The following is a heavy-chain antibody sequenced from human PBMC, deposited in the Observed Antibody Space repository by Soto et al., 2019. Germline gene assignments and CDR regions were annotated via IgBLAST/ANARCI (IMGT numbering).Heavy chain of an antibody. CDR1: GYTFTSYG. V-gene: IGHV1-18*01. CDR2: ISAYNGNT. J-gene: IGHJ4*02. CDR3: ARGPHVDIVATMGY. D-gene: IGHD5-12*01. Sequence: QVQLVQSGAEVKKPGASVKVSCRASGYTFTSYGISWVRQAPGQRLEWMGWISAYNGNTNYAQKFQGRVTMTTDTSTSTAYMELRSLRSDDTAVYYCARGPHVDIVATMGYWGQGTLVTVSS.